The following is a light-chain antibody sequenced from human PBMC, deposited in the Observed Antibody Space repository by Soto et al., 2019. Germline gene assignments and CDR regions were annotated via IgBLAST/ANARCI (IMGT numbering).Light chain of an antibody. J-gene: IGKJ5*01. CDR1: QYISPW. Sequence: DIQMTQSPSTLCATVGDRVTIPCRASQYISPWLALYTQKPGKAPKLLIYAASTLQSGVPSRFSGSGSGTDFTLTISCLQSEDFATYYCQQYYSYPVTFGQGTRLEI. CDR2: AAS. V-gene: IGKV1-5*01. CDR3: QQYYSYPVT.